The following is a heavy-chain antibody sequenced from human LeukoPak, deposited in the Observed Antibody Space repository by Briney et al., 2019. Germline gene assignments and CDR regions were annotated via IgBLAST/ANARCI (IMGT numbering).Heavy chain of an antibody. CDR2: IYHSGST. V-gene: IGHV4-38-2*01. CDR3: ARHSPEYQLLFGWYFDL. CDR1: GYSISSGYY. Sequence: PSETLSLTCAVSGYSISSGYYWGWIRQPPGKGLEWIGSIYHSGSTYYNPSLKSRVTISVDTSKNQFSLKLSSVTAADTAVYYCARHSPEYQLLFGWYFDLWGGGTLVTVSS. J-gene: IGHJ2*01. D-gene: IGHD2-2*01.